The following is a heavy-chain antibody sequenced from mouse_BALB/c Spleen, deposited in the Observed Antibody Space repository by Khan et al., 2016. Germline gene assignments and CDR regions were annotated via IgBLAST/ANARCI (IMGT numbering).Heavy chain of an antibody. CDR2: IWRGGST. CDR1: GFSLTSYG. D-gene: IGHD1-1*01. V-gene: IGHV2-5*01. CDR3: GKNENYGSSYAMDD. J-gene: IGHJ4*01. Sequence: QVQLKESGPGLVQPSQNLSITCTVSGFSLTSYGVHWVRQSPGKGLEWLGVIWRGGSTDYNAAFMSRLSITKDNSKSQVFFKMNSLQAGDTAICYCGKNENYGSSYAMDDWGQGTSVTVSS.